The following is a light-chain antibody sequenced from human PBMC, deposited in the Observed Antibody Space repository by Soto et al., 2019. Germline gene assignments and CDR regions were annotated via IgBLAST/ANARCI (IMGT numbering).Light chain of an antibody. J-gene: IGKJ1*01. CDR1: QSISNW. CDR3: QQYNSYS. Sequence: IRLSQSPSTLPASVGDRVTVICRASQSISNWLAWYQQKPGTAPKVLIYHASNLQSGVPSRFSGSGSGTEFTLTISSLQPDDFATYHCQQYNSYSFGQGTKVDI. CDR2: HAS. V-gene: IGKV1-5*02.